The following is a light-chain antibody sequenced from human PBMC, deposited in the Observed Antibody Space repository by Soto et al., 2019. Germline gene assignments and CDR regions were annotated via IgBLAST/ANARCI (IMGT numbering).Light chain of an antibody. Sequence: QSALTQPASVSGSPGQPITVSCTGTSSDLGGYNYVSWYQHHPGKAPKLMIYEVSNRPSGVFNRFSGSKSGNTASLTISGLQAEDEADYYCSSYTSSDTLVFGTGTKVTVL. CDR3: SSYTSSDTLV. CDR2: EVS. CDR1: SSDLGGYNY. V-gene: IGLV2-14*01. J-gene: IGLJ1*01.